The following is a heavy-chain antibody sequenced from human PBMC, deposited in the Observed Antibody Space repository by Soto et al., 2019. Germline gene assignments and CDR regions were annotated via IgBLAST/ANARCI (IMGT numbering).Heavy chain of an antibody. Sequence: GGSVKVTCKGSRYPLTAKYLHWVRQAPGQGLEWMGWINPSSGGTKEAQKFRGRVTMTRDTSISAAYMELSRLTSNDTGVYYCAKGGSSWTESFATWGQGTLVTVSS. CDR3: AKGGSSWTESFAT. CDR1: RYPLTAKY. J-gene: IGHJ5*02. V-gene: IGHV1-2*02. D-gene: IGHD6-13*01. CDR2: INPSSGGT.